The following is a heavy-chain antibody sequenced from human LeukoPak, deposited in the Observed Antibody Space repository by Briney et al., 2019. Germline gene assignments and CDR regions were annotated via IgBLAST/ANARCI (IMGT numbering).Heavy chain of an antibody. D-gene: IGHD2-15*01. J-gene: IGHJ4*02. Sequence: SETLSLTCTVSDISGYYWSWIRQPPGKELEWIAYISYSGETNYDTSLKSRVTISLDTSRNQFSLKLSSVTAADTAVYYCARTTHSTEWPYFNYWGQGILVTVLS. V-gene: IGHV4-59*08. CDR3: ARTTHSTEWPYFNY. CDR2: ISYSGET. CDR1: DISGYY.